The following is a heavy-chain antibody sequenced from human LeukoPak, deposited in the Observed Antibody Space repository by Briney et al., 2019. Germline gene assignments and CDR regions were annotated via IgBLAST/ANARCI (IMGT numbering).Heavy chain of an antibody. CDR2: INPSSGGT. CDR1: GYTFIDYY. J-gene: IGHJ4*02. CDR3: LSRGSSGWYEGGFEY. V-gene: IGHV1-2*02. Sequence: ASVKVSCKASGYTFIDYYMHWVRQAPGQGLEWIGWINPSSGGTNYAQKFQDRVTMTRDTSINTAYMELSRLRSDDTGVYYCLSRGSSGWYEGGFEYWGQGTLVTVSS. D-gene: IGHD6-19*01.